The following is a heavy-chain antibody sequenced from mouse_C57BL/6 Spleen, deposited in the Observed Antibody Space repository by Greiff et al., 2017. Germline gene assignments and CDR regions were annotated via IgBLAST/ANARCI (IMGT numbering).Heavy chain of an antibody. CDR2: ISDGGSYT. J-gene: IGHJ3*01. D-gene: IGHD3-2*02. V-gene: IGHV5-4*01. CDR1: GFTFSSYA. Sequence: EVQLVESGGGLVKPGGSLKLSCAASGFTFSSYAMSWVRQTPEKRLEWVATISDGGSYTYYPDNVKGRFTISRDNAKNNLYLQMSHLKSEDTAMCYCAREIAQAIRALAYCGQEALVTVSA. CDR3: AREIAQAIRALAY.